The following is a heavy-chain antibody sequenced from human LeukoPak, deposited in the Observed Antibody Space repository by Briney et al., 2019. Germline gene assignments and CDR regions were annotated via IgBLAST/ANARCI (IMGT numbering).Heavy chain of an antibody. V-gene: IGHV4-34*01. CDR1: GGSFSGYY. J-gene: IGHJ4*02. CDR3: ARGGRYYDSSGYLTPIDY. D-gene: IGHD3-22*01. Sequence: PSQTLSLTCAVYGGSFSGYYWSWIRQPPGKGLEWIGEINHSGSTNYNPSLKSRVTISVDTSKNQFSLKLSSVTAADTAVYYCARGGRYYDSSGYLTPIDYWGQGTLVTVSS. CDR2: INHSGST.